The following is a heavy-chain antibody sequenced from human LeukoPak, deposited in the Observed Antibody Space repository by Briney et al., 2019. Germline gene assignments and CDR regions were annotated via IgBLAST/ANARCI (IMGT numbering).Heavy chain of an antibody. V-gene: IGHV3-7*01. CDR3: ARDQQGNNYYYMDV. CDR1: GFSYSSYW. CDR2: IGKVGTYI. D-gene: IGHD6-13*01. Sequence: GGSLRLSCAASGFSYSSYWMSWVRQAPGKGLEWVANIGKVGTYIHYADSVKGRFTISRDNTKNSLYLQMNSLRAEDTAIYYCARDQQGNNYYYMDVWGKGTTVTISS. J-gene: IGHJ6*03.